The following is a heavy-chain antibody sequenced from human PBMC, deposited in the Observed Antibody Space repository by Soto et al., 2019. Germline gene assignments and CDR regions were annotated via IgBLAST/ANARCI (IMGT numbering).Heavy chain of an antibody. J-gene: IGHJ4*02. V-gene: IGHV4-39*01. Sequence: SETLSLTCTVSGGPISSSSCYWGWIRQPPGKGLEWIGSIYYSGSTYYNPSLKSRVTISVDTSKNQFSLKLSSVTAAYSAVYYCARRNDYGDYVMDYWGQGTLVTVSS. CDR1: GGPISSSSCY. CDR2: IYYSGST. CDR3: ARRNDYGDYVMDY. D-gene: IGHD4-17*01.